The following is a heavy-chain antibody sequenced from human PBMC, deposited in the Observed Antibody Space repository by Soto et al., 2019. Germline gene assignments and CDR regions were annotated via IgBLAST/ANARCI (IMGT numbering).Heavy chain of an antibody. CDR3: ARVTGRYYYYMDV. J-gene: IGHJ6*03. V-gene: IGHV4-34*01. Sequence: QVQLQQWGAGLLKPSETLSLTCAVYGGSFSGYYWSWIRQPPGKGLEWIGEINHSGSTNYNPSPKSRVTISVDTSKNQFSLKLSSVTAADTAVYYCARVTGRYYYYMDVWGKGTTVTVSS. CDR1: GGSFSGYY. D-gene: IGHD2-8*02. CDR2: INHSGST.